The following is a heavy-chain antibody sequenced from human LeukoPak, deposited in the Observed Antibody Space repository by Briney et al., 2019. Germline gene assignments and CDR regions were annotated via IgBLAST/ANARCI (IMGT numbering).Heavy chain of an antibody. J-gene: IGHJ4*02. CDR3: ARGHRVVLTVFERAYYFDY. D-gene: IGHD2-8*01. V-gene: IGHV4-34*01. Sequence: SETLSLTCTVSGGSISSYYWSWIRQPPGKGLEWIGEINHSGSTNYNPSLKSRVTISVDTSKNQFSLKLSSVTAADTAVYYCARGHRVVLTVFERAYYFDYWGQGTLVTVSS. CDR1: GGSISSYY. CDR2: INHSGST.